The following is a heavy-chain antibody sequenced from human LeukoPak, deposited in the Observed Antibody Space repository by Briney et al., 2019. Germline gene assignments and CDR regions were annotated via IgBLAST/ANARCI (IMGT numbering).Heavy chain of an antibody. J-gene: IGHJ6*02. CDR3: ARACRLSPYGYYYAMDV. CDR2: INHSGST. D-gene: IGHD3-10*01. V-gene: IGHV4-34*01. CDR1: GGSFSGYY. Sequence: SETLSLTCAVYGGSFSGYYWSWIRQPPGKGLEWIGEINHSGSTNYNPSLKSRVTISVDTSKNQFSLKLSSVTAADPAVYYCARACRLSPYGYYYAMDVWGQGTTVTVSS.